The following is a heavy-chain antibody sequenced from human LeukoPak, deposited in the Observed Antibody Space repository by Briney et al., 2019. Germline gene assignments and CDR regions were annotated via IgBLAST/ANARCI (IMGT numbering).Heavy chain of an antibody. CDR3: ARDYDFWSGYYIWFDP. CDR1: GFTFSSYS. J-gene: IGHJ5*02. Sequence: GGSLRLSCAASGFTFSSYSMNWVRQAPGKGLEWVSSISSSSSYIYYADSVKGRLTISRDNAKNSLYLQMNSLRAEDTAVYYCARDYDFWSGYYIWFDPWGQGTLVTVSS. D-gene: IGHD3-3*01. V-gene: IGHV3-21*01. CDR2: ISSSSSYI.